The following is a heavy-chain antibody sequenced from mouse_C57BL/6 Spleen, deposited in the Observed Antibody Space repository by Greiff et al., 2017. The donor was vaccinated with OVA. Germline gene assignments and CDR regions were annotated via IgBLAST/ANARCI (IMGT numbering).Heavy chain of an antibody. CDR3: ARPNNSAWFDD. CDR2: IDPSDSST. CDR1: GYTFTSYW. D-gene: IGHD1-3*01. J-gene: IGHJ3*01. V-gene: IGHV1-69*01. Sequence: QVQLQQPGAELVMPGASVKLSCKASGYTFTSYWMHWVKQRPGQGLEWIGEIDPSDSSTNYNQKFKGKSTLTVDKSSSTAYMQLSSLTSEDSAVYYCARPNNSAWFDDWGQETLVTVSA.